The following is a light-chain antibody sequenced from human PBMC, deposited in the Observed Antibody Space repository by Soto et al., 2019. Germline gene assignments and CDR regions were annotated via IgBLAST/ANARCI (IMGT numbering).Light chain of an antibody. J-gene: IGKJ4*01. Sequence: DIQMTQSPSSLSASVGDRVTITCRASQGINNNLSWYQQKPGKFPKVLIYAASTLQSGVPSRFSGSGSGTDFTLTIRSLQPEDVATYYCQKYNSAPLTFGGGTKVEIK. V-gene: IGKV1-27*01. CDR1: QGINNN. CDR3: QKYNSAPLT. CDR2: AAS.